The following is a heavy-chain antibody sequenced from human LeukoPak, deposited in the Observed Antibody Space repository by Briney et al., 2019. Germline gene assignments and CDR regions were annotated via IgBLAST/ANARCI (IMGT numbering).Heavy chain of an antibody. J-gene: IGHJ6*02. CDR3: ARDVVVVPAAIHYGMDV. Sequence: SETLSLTCAVYGGSFSDYFWGRIRQPPGKGLEWIGEINHSGRTYYDPSLKSRVTISVDTSKNQFSLNLSSVTAADTAVYYCARDVVVVPAAIHYGMDVWGQGTTVTVSS. CDR2: INHSGRT. CDR1: GGSFSDYF. V-gene: IGHV4-34*01. D-gene: IGHD2-2*01.